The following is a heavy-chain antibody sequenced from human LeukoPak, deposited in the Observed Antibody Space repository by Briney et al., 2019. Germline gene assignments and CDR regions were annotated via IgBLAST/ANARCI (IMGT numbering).Heavy chain of an antibody. Sequence: GGSLRLSCAASGFTFSRSGMHWVRQAPGKGLEWVAVISYDGSNKYYADSVKGRFTISRDNSKNTLYLQMNSLRAEDTAVYYCAKLWYSGGNHLDYWGQGTLVTVSS. J-gene: IGHJ4*02. CDR2: ISYDGSNK. CDR1: GFTFSRSG. D-gene: IGHD6-19*01. V-gene: IGHV3-30*18. CDR3: AKLWYSGGNHLDY.